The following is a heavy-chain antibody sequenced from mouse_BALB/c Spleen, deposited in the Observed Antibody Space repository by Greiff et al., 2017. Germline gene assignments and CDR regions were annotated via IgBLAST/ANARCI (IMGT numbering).Heavy chain of an antibody. CDR3: ARHDYDDGSRAWFAY. CDR2: ISSGGSYT. Sequence: EVQLVESGGDLVKPGGSLKLSCAASGFTFSSYGMSWVRQTPDKRLEWVATISSGGSYTYYPDSVKGRFTISRDNAKNTLYLQMSSLKSEDTAMYYCARHDYDDGSRAWFAYWGQGTLVTVSA. J-gene: IGHJ3*01. D-gene: IGHD2-4*01. CDR1: GFTFSSYG. V-gene: IGHV5-6*01.